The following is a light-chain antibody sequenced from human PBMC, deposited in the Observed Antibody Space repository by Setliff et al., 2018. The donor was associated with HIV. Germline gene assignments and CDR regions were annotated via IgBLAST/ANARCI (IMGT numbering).Light chain of an antibody. V-gene: IGLV2-14*03. CDR1: SSDVGSYNF. Sequence: QSALTQPASVSGSPGQSITISCSGSSSDVGSYNFVSWYQQHPGKAPQVIIYDVSRRPSGVSSRFCGSKSCNTASLTISGLQAEDQADYYCCSYTSSLTYVFGTGTKVTVL. J-gene: IGLJ1*01. CDR2: DVS. CDR3: CSYTSSLTYV.